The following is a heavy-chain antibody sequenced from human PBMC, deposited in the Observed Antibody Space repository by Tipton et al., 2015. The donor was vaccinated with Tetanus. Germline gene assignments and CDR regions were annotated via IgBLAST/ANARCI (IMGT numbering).Heavy chain of an antibody. CDR3: ARSYGDTFLFRLDY. Sequence: TLSLTCTVSGGSINDYYWGWIRQLPGMGLEWIGHISHSGSASYNPSLKSRVTISLDTSKNQFSLTLRSVTAADTAVYYCARSYGDTFLFRLDYWGQGALVTVSS. CDR2: ISHSGSA. V-gene: IGHV4-59*01. J-gene: IGHJ4*02. D-gene: IGHD4-17*01. CDR1: GGSINDYY.